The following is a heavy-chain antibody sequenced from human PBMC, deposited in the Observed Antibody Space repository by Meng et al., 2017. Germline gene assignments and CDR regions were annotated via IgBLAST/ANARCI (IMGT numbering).Heavy chain of an antibody. CDR2: ISWTSGSI. CDR1: GFTFDDYA. J-gene: IGHJ4*02. Sequence: GESLVISCAASGFTFDDYAMHWVRQAPGKGLEWVSGISWTSGSIGYADSVKGRFTISRDNAKTSLYLQVNGLRAEDMDLYYCARASWGSFGSLLPLYWGQGTLVTVSS. CDR3: ARASWGSFGSLLPLY. D-gene: IGHD3-16*01. V-gene: IGHV3-9*03.